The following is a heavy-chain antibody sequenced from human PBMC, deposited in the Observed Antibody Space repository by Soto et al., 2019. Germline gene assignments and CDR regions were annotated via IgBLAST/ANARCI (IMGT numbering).Heavy chain of an antibody. CDR1: GFTFSSYT. D-gene: IGHD3-16*02. CDR3: ARNLGELSFPRGFDM. J-gene: IGHJ3*02. V-gene: IGHV3-21*01. Sequence: EVQLVESGGGLVKPGGSLRLSCAASGFTFSSYTMNWVRQAPGKGPEWVSAISGSSSYIYYADSVKGRFTISRDNAKTSLYLQMNSLRVEDTAVYFCARNLGELSFPRGFDMWGQGTMVTVSS. CDR2: ISGSSSYI.